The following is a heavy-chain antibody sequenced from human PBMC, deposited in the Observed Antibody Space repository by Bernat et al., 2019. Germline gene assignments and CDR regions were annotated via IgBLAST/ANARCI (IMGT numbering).Heavy chain of an antibody. CDR1: GGSFSGYY. CDR2: INHSGST. D-gene: IGHD2-2*01. CDR3: ARVQPTYCSSTSCYGPYFDY. Sequence: QVQLQQWGAGLLKPSETLSLTCAVYGGSFSGYYWSWIRQPPGKGLEWIGEINHSGSTNYNPSLKSRVTISVDTSKNQFSLKLSSVTAADKAVYYCARVQPTYCSSTSCYGPYFDYWGQGTLVTVSS. J-gene: IGHJ4*02. V-gene: IGHV4-34*01.